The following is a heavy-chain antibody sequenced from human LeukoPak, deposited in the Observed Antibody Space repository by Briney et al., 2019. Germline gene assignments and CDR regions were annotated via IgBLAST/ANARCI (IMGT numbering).Heavy chain of an antibody. J-gene: IGHJ3*02. CDR2: ISGSGGST. CDR3: AKRGPHRWLVIGVFDAFDI. D-gene: IGHD6-19*01. CDR1: GFTLSSYA. V-gene: IGHV3-23*01. Sequence: TGGSLRLSCAASGFTLSSYAMSWVRQAPGKGLEWVSAISGSGGSTYYADSVKGRFTISRDNSKNMLYLQMNSLRAEDTAVYYCAKRGPHRWLVIGVFDAFDIWGQGTMVTVSS.